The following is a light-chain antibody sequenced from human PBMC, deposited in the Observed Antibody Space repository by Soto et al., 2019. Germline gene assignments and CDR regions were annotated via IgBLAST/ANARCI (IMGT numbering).Light chain of an antibody. V-gene: IGLV4-69*01. Sequence: QLVLTQSPSASASLGASVKLTCTLSSGHSSYAIAWHQQQPEKGPRYLMKLNSDGSHSKGDGITDRFSGSSSGAERYLTISSHQYEEEADYYCQTWGTGIVVFGGGTKLTVL. CDR3: QTWGTGIVV. J-gene: IGLJ2*01. CDR1: SGHSSYA. CDR2: LNSDGSH.